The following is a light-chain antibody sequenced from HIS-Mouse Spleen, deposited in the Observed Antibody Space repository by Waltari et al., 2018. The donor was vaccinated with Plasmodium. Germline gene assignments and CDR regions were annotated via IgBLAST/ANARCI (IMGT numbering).Light chain of an antibody. CDR2: EDS. J-gene: IGLJ3*02. V-gene: IGLV3-10*01. CDR3: YSTDSSGNHRV. Sequence: SYELTQQPSVSVSPGQTARITCSGYALTKKHAYSYQQKSGQAPVLVIYEDSKRPSGVPERFSGSSSGTMATLTISGAQVEDEADYYCYSTDSSGNHRVFGGGTKLTVL. CDR1: ALTKKH.